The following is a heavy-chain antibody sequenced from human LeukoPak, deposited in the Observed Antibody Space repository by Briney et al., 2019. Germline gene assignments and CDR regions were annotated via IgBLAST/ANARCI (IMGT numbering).Heavy chain of an antibody. CDR3: TRCPTSTSCYGILLDH. CDR2: IYENGGTT. J-gene: IGHJ5*02. D-gene: IGHD2-2*01. Sequence: GGSLRLSCVGSGFTFRSHAMSWVRQAPEKGLEFVSGIYENGGTTYYADSVKGRFTISRDNSRNTLHLQMNSLRAEDTAVYYCTRCPTSTSCYGILLDHWGQGTLVTVSS. V-gene: IGHV3-23*01. CDR1: GFTFRSHA.